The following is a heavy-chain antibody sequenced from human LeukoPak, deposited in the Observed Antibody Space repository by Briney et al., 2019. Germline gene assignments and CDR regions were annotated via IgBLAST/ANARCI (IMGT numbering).Heavy chain of an antibody. CDR3: ATGVEMATIPDY. CDR1: GGTFSSYA. V-gene: IGHV1-69*13. Sequence: SVKVSCKASGGTFSSYAISWVRQAPGQGLEWMGGIIPIFGTANYAQKFQGRVTITADESTSTAYMELSSLGSEDTAVYYCATGVEMATIPDYWGQGTLVTVSS. D-gene: IGHD5-24*01. J-gene: IGHJ4*02. CDR2: IIPIFGTA.